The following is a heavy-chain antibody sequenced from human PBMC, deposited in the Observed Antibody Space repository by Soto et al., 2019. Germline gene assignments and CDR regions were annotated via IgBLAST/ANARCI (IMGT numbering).Heavy chain of an antibody. V-gene: IGHV1-2*02. CDR2: INPNSGGT. D-gene: IGHD3-10*01. Sequence: ASVKVSCKASGYTFTGYYMHWVRQAPGQGLEWMGWINPNSGGTNYAQKFQGIVTMTRDTSISTAYMELSRLRSDDTAVYYCARGPNARRGLLPIDDAFDIWGQGTMVTVSS. CDR3: ARGPNARRGLLPIDDAFDI. CDR1: GYTFTGYY. J-gene: IGHJ3*02.